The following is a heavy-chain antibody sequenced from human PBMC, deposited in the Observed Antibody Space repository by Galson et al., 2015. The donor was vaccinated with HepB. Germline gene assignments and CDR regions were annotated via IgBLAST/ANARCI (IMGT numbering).Heavy chain of an antibody. Sequence: SLRLSCAASGSIFDDYAMHWVRQAPGKGLEWVSGISWNSGSIGYVDSVKGRFTISRDNAKKSLYLQMNSLRAEDTALYYCAKDIATSSWHLEFWGQGTLVAVSS. CDR3: AKDIATSSWHLEF. CDR1: GSIFDDYA. V-gene: IGHV3-9*01. J-gene: IGHJ4*02. CDR2: ISWNSGSI. D-gene: IGHD6-13*01.